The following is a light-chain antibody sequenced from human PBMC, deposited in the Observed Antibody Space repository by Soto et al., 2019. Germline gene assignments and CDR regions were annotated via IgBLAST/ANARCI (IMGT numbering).Light chain of an antibody. CDR2: DTS. CDR3: QQYNNWPPIT. V-gene: IGKV3-15*01. Sequence: EIVLTQSPGTLSLSPGERATLSCRASQSVSIKLAWYQQKPGQAPRLLIYDTSTRATGIPAGFSGSGSGTEFTLTISSLQSEDFAVYYCQQYNNWPPITFGQGTRLENK. J-gene: IGKJ5*01. CDR1: QSVSIK.